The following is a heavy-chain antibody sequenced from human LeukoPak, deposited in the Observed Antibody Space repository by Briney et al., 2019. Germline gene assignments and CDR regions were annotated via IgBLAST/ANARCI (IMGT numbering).Heavy chain of an antibody. J-gene: IGHJ4*02. CDR1: GFTFSSYA. CDR3: AKEKGYSSSWYFPYYFDY. D-gene: IGHD6-13*01. V-gene: IGHV3-23*01. CDR2: ISGSGGST. Sequence: GGSLRLSCAASGFTFSSYAMSWVRQAPGKGLEWVSAISGSGGSTYYADSVKGRFTISRDNSKNTLYLQMNSLRAEDTAVYYCAKEKGYSSSWYFPYYFDYWGQGTLVTVSS.